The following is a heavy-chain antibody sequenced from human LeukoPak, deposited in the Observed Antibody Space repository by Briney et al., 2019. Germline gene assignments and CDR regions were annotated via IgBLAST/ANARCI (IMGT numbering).Heavy chain of an antibody. D-gene: IGHD6-19*01. V-gene: IGHV3-23*01. CDR1: GFTFSSYS. J-gene: IGHJ4*02. CDR2: ISGSGGST. Sequence: GGSLRLFCTASGFTFSSYSMSWVRQGPGTGLEWVSAISGSGGSTYYADSVKGRFTISRDNSKDTLYPQMNSLRAEDTALYYCARVRIAVATYYFDFWGQGTLVTVSS. CDR3: ARVRIAVATYYFDF.